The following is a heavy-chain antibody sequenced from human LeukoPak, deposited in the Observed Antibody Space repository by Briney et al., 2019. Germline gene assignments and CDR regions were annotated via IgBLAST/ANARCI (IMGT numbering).Heavy chain of an antibody. CDR1: GFTVSSNY. V-gene: IGHV3-53*01. CDR2: IYSGGTT. Sequence: PGGSLRLSCAASGFTVSSNYMSWVRQAPGEGLEWVPVIYSGGTTYYANSVKGRFTISRDNSQNTVYLQMNSLRVEDTAVYYCARDNYFYYMDVWGKGTTVTISS. J-gene: IGHJ6*03. CDR3: ARDNYFYYMDV.